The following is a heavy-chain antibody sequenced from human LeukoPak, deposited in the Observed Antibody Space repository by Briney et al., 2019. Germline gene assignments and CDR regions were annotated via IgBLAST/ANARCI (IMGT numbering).Heavy chain of an antibody. CDR3: ARPVGATIRWFDP. CDR2: ISNYNGNT. Sequence: ASVKVSCKASGYTFTDYAISWVRQAPGQGLEWMGWISNYNGNTNYAQKLQGRVTMTTDTSTNTAYMELRSLRSDDTAVYYCARPVGATIRWFDPWGQGTLVTVSS. V-gene: IGHV1-18*01. CDR1: GYTFTDYA. J-gene: IGHJ5*02. D-gene: IGHD1-26*01.